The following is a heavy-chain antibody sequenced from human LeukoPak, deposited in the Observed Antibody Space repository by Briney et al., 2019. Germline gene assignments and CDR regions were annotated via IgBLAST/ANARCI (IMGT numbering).Heavy chain of an antibody. CDR2: IWYDGSDK. V-gene: IGHV3-33*01. D-gene: IGHD5-18*01. CDR1: GFTFSNYG. Sequence: PGGSLRLSCAASGFTFSNYGMHWVRQAPGKGLEWVAVIWYDGSDKYYADSVKGRFTISRDNSKNTLYLQMNSLRAEDTAVYYCARDSHTAMDYWGQGILVTVSS. J-gene: IGHJ4*02. CDR3: ARDSHTAMDY.